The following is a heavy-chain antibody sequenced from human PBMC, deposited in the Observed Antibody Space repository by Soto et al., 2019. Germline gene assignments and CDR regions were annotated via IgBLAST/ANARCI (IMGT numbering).Heavy chain of an antibody. D-gene: IGHD6-13*01. CDR2: INHSGST. CDR3: ARRPKSGSSWEGYYYHGMDV. CDR1: GGSFSGYY. J-gene: IGHJ6*02. Sequence: LSLTCAVYGGSFSGYYWSWIRQPPGKGLEWIGEINHSGSTNYNPSLKSRVTISVDTSKNQFSLKLSSVTAADTAVYYCARRPKSGSSWEGYYYHGMDVWGQGTTVTVSS. V-gene: IGHV4-34*01.